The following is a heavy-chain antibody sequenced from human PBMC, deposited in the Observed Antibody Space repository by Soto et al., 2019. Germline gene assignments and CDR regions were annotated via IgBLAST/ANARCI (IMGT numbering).Heavy chain of an antibody. CDR1: GGSISSYY. CDR3: ARVRGAISLNWFDP. Sequence: SETLSLTCTVSGGSISSYYWSWIRQPPGKGLEWIGYIYYSGSTNYNPSLKSRVTISVDTSKNQFSLKLSSVTAADTAVYYCARVRGAISLNWFDPWGQGTLVTVSS. J-gene: IGHJ5*02. D-gene: IGHD1-26*01. V-gene: IGHV4-59*08. CDR2: IYYSGST.